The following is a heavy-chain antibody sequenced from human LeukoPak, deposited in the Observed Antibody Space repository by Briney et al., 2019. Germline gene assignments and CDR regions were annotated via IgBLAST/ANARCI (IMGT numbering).Heavy chain of an antibody. Sequence: SETLSLTCTVSGDSISSGSYYWGWIRQPPGKGLEWIGSIYYSGSTYYNPSLKSRVTISVDTSKNQFSLKLSSVTAADTAVYYCARVGPTAYWGQGTLVIVSS. CDR3: ARVGPTAY. V-gene: IGHV4-39*01. CDR2: IYYSGST. D-gene: IGHD1-26*01. CDR1: GDSISSGSYY. J-gene: IGHJ4*02.